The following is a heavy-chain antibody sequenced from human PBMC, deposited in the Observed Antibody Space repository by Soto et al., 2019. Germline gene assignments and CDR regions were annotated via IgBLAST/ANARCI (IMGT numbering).Heavy chain of an antibody. Sequence: EVQLVESGGGVVQPGGSLRLSCAASGFAFSAYYMTWVRQAPGKGLEWVANIKKDGSEKYYAGSVNGGFIISRDGAENLLFLQMNSLRVEDTAVYYCARAKRANSYFDYWGQGTPVTVSA. CDR2: IKKDGSEK. CDR1: GFAFSAYY. V-gene: IGHV3-7*01. J-gene: IGHJ4*02. CDR3: ARAKRANSYFDY. D-gene: IGHD6-25*01.